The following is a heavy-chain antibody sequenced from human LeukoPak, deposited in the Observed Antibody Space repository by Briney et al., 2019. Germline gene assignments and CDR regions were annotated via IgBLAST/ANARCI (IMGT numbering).Heavy chain of an antibody. Sequence: SETLSLTCAVCGGSFSGYYWSWIRQPPGKGLQWIGEINHGGSTNYSPSLKSRLTISVDTSKNQFSLKLSSLTAADTAVYYCARAHDGGNSRGLVDYWGQGTLVTVSS. CDR3: ARAHDGGNSRGLVDY. D-gene: IGHD4-23*01. V-gene: IGHV4-34*01. CDR1: GGSFSGYY. CDR2: INHGGST. J-gene: IGHJ4*02.